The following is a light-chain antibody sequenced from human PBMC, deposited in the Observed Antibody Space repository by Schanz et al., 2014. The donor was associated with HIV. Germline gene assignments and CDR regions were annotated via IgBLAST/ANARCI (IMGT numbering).Light chain of an antibody. V-gene: IGKV1-5*03. J-gene: IGKJ2*01. CDR1: QSIGNS. CDR3: QQYNDDVYT. CDR2: KAS. Sequence: DIQMTQSPSTLSASVGDRVTITCRASQSIGNSLAWYQQKPGRAPKLLIYKASTLESGVPSRFSGSGSGTEFTLTISSLQPDDFATYYCQQYNDDVYTFGQGTKLEIK.